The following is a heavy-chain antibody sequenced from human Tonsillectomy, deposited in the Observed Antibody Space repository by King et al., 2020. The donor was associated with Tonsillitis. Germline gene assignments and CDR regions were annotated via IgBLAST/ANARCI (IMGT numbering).Heavy chain of an antibody. CDR3: ARDYYDSSGYWFDY. CDR1: GGTFSSYA. D-gene: IGHD3-22*01. Sequence: VQLVQSGAEVKKPGSSVKVSCKASGGTFSSYAISWVRQAPGQGLEWMGGLITLFGTANYAQKFQGRITIIADESTRTAYMELSSLRSEDTAVYYCARDYYDSSGYWFDYWGQGSLVTVSS. V-gene: IGHV1-69*12. CDR2: LITLFGTA. J-gene: IGHJ4*02.